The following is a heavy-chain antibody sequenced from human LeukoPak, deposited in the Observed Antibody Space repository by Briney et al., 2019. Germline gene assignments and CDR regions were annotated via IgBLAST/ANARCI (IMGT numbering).Heavy chain of an antibody. D-gene: IGHD4-23*01. CDR1: VFTFSSYG. V-gene: IGHV3-30*02. CDR2: TRHYGSNK. CDR3: ARFNDNGGNSDFDY. J-gene: IGHJ4*02. Sequence: GGSLRLSCAASVFTFSSYGMHWVREAPGRGLEWVAFTRHYGSNKYYEDSVKGRFTISRDNSKNTLYLQMNSLRTEDTAVYHCARFNDNGGNSDFDYWGQGTLVTVSS.